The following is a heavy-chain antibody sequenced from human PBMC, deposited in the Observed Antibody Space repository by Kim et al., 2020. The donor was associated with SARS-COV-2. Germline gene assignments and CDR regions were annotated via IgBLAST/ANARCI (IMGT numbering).Heavy chain of an antibody. CDR3: ARGASITIFGMVILGGAFDP. CDR1: GGSISSGGYY. Sequence: SETLSLTCTVSGGSISSGGYYWSWIRQHPGKGLEWIGYIYYSGSTYYNPSLKSRVTISVDTSKNQFSLKLSSVTAADTAVYYCARGASITIFGMVILGGAFDPWGQGTLVTVSS. V-gene: IGHV4-31*03. D-gene: IGHD3-3*01. J-gene: IGHJ5*02. CDR2: IYYSGST.